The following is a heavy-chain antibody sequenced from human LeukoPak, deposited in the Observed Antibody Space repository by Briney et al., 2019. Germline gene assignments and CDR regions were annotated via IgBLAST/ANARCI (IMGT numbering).Heavy chain of an antibody. CDR2: ISSSSSTI. D-gene: IGHD3-10*01. J-gene: IGHJ6*03. V-gene: IGHV3-48*01. CDR1: GFTFSSYS. CDR3: AKDRESPLNYYMDV. Sequence: GGSLRLSCAASGFTFSSYSMNWVRQAPGKGLEWVSYISSSSSTIYYADSVKGRFTISRDNSKNTLYLQMNSLRAEDTAVYYCAKDRESPLNYYMDVWGKGTTVTVSS.